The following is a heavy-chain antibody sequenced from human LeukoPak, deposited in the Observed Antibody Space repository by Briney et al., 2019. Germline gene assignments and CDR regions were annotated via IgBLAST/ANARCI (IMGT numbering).Heavy chain of an antibody. V-gene: IGHV3-21*01. J-gene: IGHJ4*02. D-gene: IGHD1-26*01. CDR1: GLTFSSFS. CDR2: ISSNSSYI. CDR3: ARDSTIVGATTSDY. Sequence: PGGSLRLSCAASGLTFSSFSMNWVRQAPGKGLEWVSSISSNSSYIYYADSVKGRFTISRDNPKNSLYLQMNSLRAEDTAVYYCARDSTIVGATTSDYWGQGTLVTVSS.